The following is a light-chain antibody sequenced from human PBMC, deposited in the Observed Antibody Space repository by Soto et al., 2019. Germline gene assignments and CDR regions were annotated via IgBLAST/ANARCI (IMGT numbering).Light chain of an antibody. CDR1: QSISHR. Sequence: DIQMTQSPSTVAASVGDRFISICRSSQSISHRLAWSQQKPGKVPKLLSEDTSSLESGVPSRCSGRGSGTDCTLTSSSLQPDDFATYYCQQCKSYSWTFGQGTKVDIK. CDR2: DTS. CDR3: QQCKSYSWT. V-gene: IGKV1-5*02. J-gene: IGKJ1*01.